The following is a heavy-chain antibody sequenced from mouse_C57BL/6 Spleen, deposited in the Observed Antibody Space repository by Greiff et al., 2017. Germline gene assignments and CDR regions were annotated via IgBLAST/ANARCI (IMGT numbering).Heavy chain of an antibody. J-gene: IGHJ2*01. CDR2: ISYDGSN. V-gene: IGHV3-6*01. CDR1: GYSITSGYY. D-gene: IGHD2-4*01. CDR3: ARYDYEENYFDY. Sequence: ESGPGLVKPSQSLSLTCSVTGYSITSGYYWNWIRQFPGNKLEWMGYISYDGSNNYNPSLKNRISITRDTSKNQFFLKLNSVTTEDTATYYCARYDYEENYFDYWGQGTTLTVSS.